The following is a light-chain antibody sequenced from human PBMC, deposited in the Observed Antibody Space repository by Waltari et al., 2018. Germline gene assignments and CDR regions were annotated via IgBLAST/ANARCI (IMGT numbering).Light chain of an antibody. CDR2: AAS. Sequence: DIQMTQSPSSLSASVGARVTITCRASRGLSNYFAWYQQKPGKVPKLLIYAASTLQSGVPSRFSGSGFGTDFTLTISSLQPEDVATYYCQKYSSPGSFGQGTKVEIK. V-gene: IGKV1-27*01. CDR1: RGLSNY. J-gene: IGKJ1*01. CDR3: QKYSSPGS.